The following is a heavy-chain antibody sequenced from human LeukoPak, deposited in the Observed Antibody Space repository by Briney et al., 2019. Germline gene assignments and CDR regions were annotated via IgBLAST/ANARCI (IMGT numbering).Heavy chain of an antibody. CDR1: GFTFSDYY. CDR2: ISSRGSTI. J-gene: IGHJ4*02. V-gene: IGHV3-11*04. Sequence: PGGSLRLSCAASGFTFSDYYMSWIRQAPGKGLEWVSYISSRGSTIYYADSVKGRFTISRDNAKNSLYLQMNSLRAEDTAVYYCASVGSDYDYVWGSQTGYWGQGTLVTVSS. D-gene: IGHD3-16*01. CDR3: ASVGSDYDYVWGSQTGY.